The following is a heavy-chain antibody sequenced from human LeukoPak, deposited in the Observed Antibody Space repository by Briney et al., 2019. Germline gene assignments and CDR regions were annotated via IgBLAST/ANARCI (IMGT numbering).Heavy chain of an antibody. V-gene: IGHV1-69*04. D-gene: IGHD3-3*01. Sequence: SVKVSCKASGGTFSSYAISWVRQAPGQGLEWIGRIIPILGIANYAQKFQGRVTITADKSTSTAYMELSSLRSEDTAVYYCARDLSDLAALRYYFDYWGQRTLVTVSS. CDR1: GGTFSSYA. J-gene: IGHJ4*02. CDR3: ARDLSDLAALRYYFDY. CDR2: IIPILGIA.